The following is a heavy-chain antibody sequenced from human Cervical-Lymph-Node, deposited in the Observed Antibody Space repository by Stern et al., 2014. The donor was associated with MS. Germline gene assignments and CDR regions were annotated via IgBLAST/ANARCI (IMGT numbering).Heavy chain of an antibody. CDR3: ARGGVVPADTTWFDP. CDR1: GDTFISYS. V-gene: IGHV1-69*01. D-gene: IGHD2-2*01. Sequence: QVQLVQSGAEVKRPGSSVKVSCKASGDTFISYSFSWVRQAPGQGLEWMGGITPLFGPTIYAQHLQGRVTITADESSSTVFLELTSLTSQDTALYYCARGGVVPADTTWFDPWGQGTPVTVSS. J-gene: IGHJ5*02. CDR2: ITPLFGPT.